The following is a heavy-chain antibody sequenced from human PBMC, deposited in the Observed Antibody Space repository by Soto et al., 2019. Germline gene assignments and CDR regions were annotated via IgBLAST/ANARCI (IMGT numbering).Heavy chain of an antibody. D-gene: IGHD2-15*01. CDR1: GYTFISHG. CDR3: ARVSSSIVVVPDYGMDV. V-gene: IGHV1-18*04. J-gene: IGHJ6*02. Sequence: QVQLVQSGVEVKKPGASVKVSCKASGYTFISHGISWVRQAPGQGIEWMGWISGKNGNTNYAQKLQGRVTLTTDTSTSTAYMELRSLRSADTAVYYCARVSSSIVVVPDYGMDVWGQGTTVTVSS. CDR2: ISGKNGNT.